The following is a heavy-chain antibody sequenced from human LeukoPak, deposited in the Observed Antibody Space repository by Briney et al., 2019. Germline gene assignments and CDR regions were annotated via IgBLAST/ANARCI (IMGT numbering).Heavy chain of an antibody. J-gene: IGHJ3*02. CDR2: ISAYSGTT. CDR3: ATVVGATTAFEI. Sequence: ASVKVSCRASGDTIISHGITWVRQAPGQGLEWMGWISAYSGTTNYAQKIQGRVTMTTDTSTNAAYLDLRSLRYDDTALYFCATVVGATTAFEIWGQGTAVTVSS. CDR1: GDTIISHG. V-gene: IGHV1-18*01. D-gene: IGHD1-26*01.